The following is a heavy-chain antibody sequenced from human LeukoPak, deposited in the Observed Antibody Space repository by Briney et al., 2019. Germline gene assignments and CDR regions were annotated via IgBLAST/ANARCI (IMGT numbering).Heavy chain of an antibody. CDR2: IYNSGST. V-gene: IGHV3-66*04. CDR3: ARRSNPPGRIDH. J-gene: IGHJ4*02. Sequence: GGSLRLSCAASGFTVGYNYMTWVRQAPGKGLEWVAAIYNSGSTYYADFVKGRFTISRDNSKNTMYLQMNSLKGEDTAVYYCARRSNPPGRIDHWGQGTLVTVSS. D-gene: IGHD1-14*01. CDR1: GFTVGYNY.